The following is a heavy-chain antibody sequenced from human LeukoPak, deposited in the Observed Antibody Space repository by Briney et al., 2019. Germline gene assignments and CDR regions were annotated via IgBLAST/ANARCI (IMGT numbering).Heavy chain of an antibody. D-gene: IGHD1-26*01. V-gene: IGHV3-7*01. CDR2: IKQDGSKK. CDR3: TGGSYFLSWFDP. CDR1: GFPFSSYW. Sequence: PGGSLRLSCVASGFPFSSYWMTWVRQAPGKGLEWVANIKQDGSKKSYVGSVKGRFTISRDNSKNTLYLQMNSLRAEDTAVYYCTGGSYFLSWFDPWGQGTLVTVSS. J-gene: IGHJ5*02.